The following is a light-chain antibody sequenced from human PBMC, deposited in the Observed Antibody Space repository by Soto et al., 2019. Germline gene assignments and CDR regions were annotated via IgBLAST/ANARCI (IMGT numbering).Light chain of an antibody. CDR3: SAHAGSNNLL. Sequence: QSALTQPPSASGSRGQSVTISCTGTSSDVGGYDFVSWYQQHPGKAPKLLIYEVTKRPSGVPDRFSGSKSGHTASLTVSGLQAEDEADYYCSAHAGSNNLLFGGGTQLTVL. J-gene: IGLJ7*01. V-gene: IGLV2-8*01. CDR1: SSDVGGYDF. CDR2: EVT.